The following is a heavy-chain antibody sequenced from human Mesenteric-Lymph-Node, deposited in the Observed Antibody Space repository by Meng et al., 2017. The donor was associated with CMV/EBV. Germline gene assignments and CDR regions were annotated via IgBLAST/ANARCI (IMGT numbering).Heavy chain of an antibody. CDR2: ISYDGNTK. CDR1: GFTFSAYA. D-gene: IGHD5-12*01. CDR3: ARRRKGYHSGIDY. Sequence: GGSLRLSCTASGFTFSAYAMHWVRQPPDKGLDWVAVISYDGNTKYYADSVERRFTISRENSQNTLYLQLISLTLADTAVYYCARRRKGYHSGIDYWGQGTVVTVSS. V-gene: IGHV3-30-3*01. J-gene: IGHJ4*02.